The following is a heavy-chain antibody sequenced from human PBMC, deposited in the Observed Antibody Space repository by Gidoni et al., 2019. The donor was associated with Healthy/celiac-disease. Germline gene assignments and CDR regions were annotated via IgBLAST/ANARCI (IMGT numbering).Heavy chain of an antibody. Sequence: EVQLVESGGGLVKPGGYLRLSCAASGFTFSNAWMSWVRQAPGKGLEWVGRIKSKTDGGTTDYAAPVKGRFTISRDDSKNTLYLQMNSLKTEDTAVYYCTTDLYYDILTGYYPFDYWGQGTLVTVSS. D-gene: IGHD3-9*01. CDR3: TTDLYYDILTGYYPFDY. V-gene: IGHV3-15*01. CDR1: GFTFSNAW. CDR2: IKSKTDGGTT. J-gene: IGHJ4*02.